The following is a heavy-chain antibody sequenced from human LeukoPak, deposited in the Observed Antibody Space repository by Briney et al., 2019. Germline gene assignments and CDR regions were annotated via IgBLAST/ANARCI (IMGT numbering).Heavy chain of an antibody. CDR1: GGSISSSGYY. CDR3: ARQVSDYNYYYIDV. CDR2: IYYSETT. J-gene: IGHJ6*03. D-gene: IGHD5/OR15-5a*01. Sequence: SETLSLTCTVSGGSISSSGYYWDWVRQPPGKGLEWIGSIYYSETTYYNPSLRSRATIPVDTSKSQFSLNLRSVTAADTAVYYCARQVSDYNYYYIDVWGRGTAVTVSS. V-gene: IGHV4-39*01.